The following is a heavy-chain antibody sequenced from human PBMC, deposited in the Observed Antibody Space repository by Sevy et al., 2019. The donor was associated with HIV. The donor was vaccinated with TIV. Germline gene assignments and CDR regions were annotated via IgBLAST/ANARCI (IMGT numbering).Heavy chain of an antibody. Sequence: GGSLRLSCAASGFTFSSYGMHWVRQAPGKGLEWVAVISYDGSNKYYADSVKGRFTISRDNSKNTLYLQMNSLRAEDTAVYYCAKALADYSNLYYFDYWGQGTLVTVSS. CDR2: ISYDGSNK. D-gene: IGHD4-4*01. V-gene: IGHV3-30*18. J-gene: IGHJ4*02. CDR1: GFTFSSYG. CDR3: AKALADYSNLYYFDY.